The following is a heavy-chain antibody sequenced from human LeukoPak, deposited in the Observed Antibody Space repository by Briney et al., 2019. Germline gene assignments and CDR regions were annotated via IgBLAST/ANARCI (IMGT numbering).Heavy chain of an antibody. J-gene: IGHJ4*02. V-gene: IGHV1-69*13. CDR3: ARGPSSSTYYYDSSGYDY. D-gene: IGHD3-22*01. Sequence: SVKVSCKASGGTFSSYAISWERQAPGQGLELMGGIIPIFGTANYAQKFQGRVTITADESTSTAYMELSSLRSEDTAVYYCARGPSSSTYYYDSSGYDYWGQGTLVTVSS. CDR1: GGTFSSYA. CDR2: IIPIFGTA.